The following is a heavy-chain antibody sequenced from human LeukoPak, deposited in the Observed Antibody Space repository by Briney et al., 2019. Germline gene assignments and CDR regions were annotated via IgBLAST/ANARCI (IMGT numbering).Heavy chain of an antibody. Sequence: RTGGSLRLSCVASGFTFRAYALHWVRQAPGQGLDWVAVVSSDGQSDFYSDSVGGRFTISRDNSRDTLYLQMDGLRAADTGLYFCARTTYYYGSGSFYSVGPFDSWGQGTLVTVSS. V-gene: IGHV3-30*07. J-gene: IGHJ4*02. D-gene: IGHD3-10*01. CDR2: VSSDGQSD. CDR3: ARTTYYYGSGSFYSVGPFDS. CDR1: GFTFRAYA.